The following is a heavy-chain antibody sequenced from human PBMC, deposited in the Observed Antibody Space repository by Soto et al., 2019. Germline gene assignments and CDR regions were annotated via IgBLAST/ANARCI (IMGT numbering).Heavy chain of an antibody. CDR1: GGSLSGYC. Sequence: PSETLSLTCAVYGGSLSGYCWSWIRQPPGKGLEWIGEINHSGRTNYNPSLKSRVTISVDTSKSQFSLKLSSVTAADTAVYYCARGRKYYDFWSGYSHPRYYFNYWGQGTLVTVSS. CDR3: ARGRKYYDFWSGYSHPRYYFNY. D-gene: IGHD3-3*01. V-gene: IGHV4-34*01. J-gene: IGHJ4*02. CDR2: INHSGRT.